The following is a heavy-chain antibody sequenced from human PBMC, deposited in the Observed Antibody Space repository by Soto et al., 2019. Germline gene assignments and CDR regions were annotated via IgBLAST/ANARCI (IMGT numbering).Heavy chain of an antibody. Sequence: QVQLVQSGAEVKKPGASVKVSCKASGYTFTSYAMHWVRQAPGQRLEWMGWINAGNGNTKYLQKFQGRVTITRDTSASTAYMELSSLRSEDTAVYYCVRGEPYTAMVPFDYWGQGTLVTVSS. CDR3: VRGEPYTAMVPFDY. D-gene: IGHD5-18*01. CDR1: GYTFTSYA. J-gene: IGHJ4*02. CDR2: INAGNGNT. V-gene: IGHV1-3*01.